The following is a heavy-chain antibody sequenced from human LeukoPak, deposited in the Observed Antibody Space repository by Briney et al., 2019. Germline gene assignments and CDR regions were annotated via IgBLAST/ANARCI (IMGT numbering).Heavy chain of an antibody. D-gene: IGHD3-22*01. CDR3: ATGYDSSGNSDY. V-gene: IGHV1-8*01. J-gene: IGHJ4*02. CDR1: GHTFASYD. CDR2: MNPNSGNT. Sequence: ASVKVSCKASGHTFASYDINWVRQATGQGLEWMGWMNPNSGNTGYAQKFQGRVTMTRNTSISTAYMELSSLGSEDTAVYYCATGYDSSGNSDYWGQGTLVTASS.